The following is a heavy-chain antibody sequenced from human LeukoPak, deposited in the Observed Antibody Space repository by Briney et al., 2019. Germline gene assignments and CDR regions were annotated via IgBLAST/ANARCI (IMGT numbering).Heavy chain of an antibody. J-gene: IGHJ4*02. V-gene: IGHV4-4*02. Sequence: SETLSLTCAVSGGSISSSNWWSWVRQPPGKGLEWIGEIYHSGSTNYNPSLKSRVTISVDTSKNQFSLKLSSVTAADTAVYYCARDSGSYYDYWGQGTLVTVSS. CDR2: IYHSGST. D-gene: IGHD1-26*01. CDR1: GGSISSSNW. CDR3: ARDSGSYYDY.